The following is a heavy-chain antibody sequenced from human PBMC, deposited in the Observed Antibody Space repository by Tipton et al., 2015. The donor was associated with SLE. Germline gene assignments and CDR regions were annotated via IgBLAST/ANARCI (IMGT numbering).Heavy chain of an antibody. D-gene: IGHD2-2*01. CDR3: ARVRY. CDR2: INHSGST. J-gene: IGHJ4*02. Sequence: TLSLTCAVSGYSISSGYYWGWIRQPPGKGLEWIGEINHSGSTNYNPSLKSRVTMSIDTSKNQFSLKLSSVTAADTAVYYCARVRYWGQGTLVTVSS. CDR1: GYSISSGYY. V-gene: IGHV4-38-2*01.